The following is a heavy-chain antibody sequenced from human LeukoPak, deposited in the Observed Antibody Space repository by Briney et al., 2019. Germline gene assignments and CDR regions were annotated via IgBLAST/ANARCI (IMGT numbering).Heavy chain of an antibody. J-gene: IGHJ4*02. CDR1: GFTFSSYW. CDR2: IKQDGSEK. Sequence: GGSLRLSCAASGFTFSSYWMSWVRQAPGKGLEWVANIKQDGSEKYYVGSVKGRFTISRDNAKNSLYLQMNSLRAEDTAVYYCARGARDTAMVRGDYFDYWGQGTLVTVSS. CDR3: ARGARDTAMVRGDYFDY. V-gene: IGHV3-7*03. D-gene: IGHD5-18*01.